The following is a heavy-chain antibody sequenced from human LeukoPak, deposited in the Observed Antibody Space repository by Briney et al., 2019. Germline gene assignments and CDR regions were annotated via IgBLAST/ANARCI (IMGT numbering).Heavy chain of an antibody. V-gene: IGHV6-1*01. CDR3: ARGYETSGYYLGTYFDY. J-gene: IGHJ4*02. D-gene: IGHD3-22*01. CDR2: TYYGSKWFN. CDR1: GDSVSSNSAA. Sequence: SQTLSLTCAISGDSVSSNSAAWNWIRQSPSRGLEWLGRTYYGSKWFNDYAVSVKSRITINPDTSKNQFSLQLNSVTPEDTAVYYCARGYETSGYYLGTYFDYWGQGTLVTVSS.